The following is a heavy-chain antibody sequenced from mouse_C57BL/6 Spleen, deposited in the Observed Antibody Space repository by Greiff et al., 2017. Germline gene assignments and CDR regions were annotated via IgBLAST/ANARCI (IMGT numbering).Heavy chain of an antibody. Sequence: QVQLQQPGAELVMPGASVKLSCKASGYTFTSYSMSWVNQRPGKGLEWIGEIDPSDSYTYYNQKFKGKFTFTGDNASSNPYMQFRSLTSEDSAVYDCARSLYDSNYIALDYWGQGTSVTVSS. V-gene: IGHV1-69*01. D-gene: IGHD2-5*01. CDR2: IDPSDSYT. CDR1: GYTFTSYS. CDR3: ARSLYDSNYIALDY. J-gene: IGHJ4*01.